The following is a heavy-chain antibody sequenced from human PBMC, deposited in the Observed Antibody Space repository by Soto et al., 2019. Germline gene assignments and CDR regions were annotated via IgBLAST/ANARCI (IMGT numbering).Heavy chain of an antibody. CDR1: GGSISSYR. CDR3: GRESGETWDYEAS. V-gene: IGHV4-4*07. CDR2: LNNYGNT. J-gene: IGHJ5*02. Sequence: SETLSLTCTVSGGSISSYRWSWIRQPAGKGLEWIGRLNNYGNTHYNPSPKSRVTVSVDTSRNQFFLTLRSVTAADSAVYHCGRESGETWDYEASWGQGTPVTVSS. D-gene: IGHD1-7*01.